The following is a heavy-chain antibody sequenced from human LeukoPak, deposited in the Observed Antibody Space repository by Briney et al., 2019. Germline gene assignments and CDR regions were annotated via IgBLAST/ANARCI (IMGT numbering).Heavy chain of an antibody. CDR1: GFTFSSYE. D-gene: IGHD2-15*01. J-gene: IGHJ6*02. Sequence: GGSLRLSCAASGFTFSSYEMNWVRQAPGKGLEWVSYISSSGSTIYYADSVKGRFTISSDNAKNSLYLQMNSLRAEDTAVYYCAREYCSGGSCYYYYYGMDVWGQGTTVTVSS. CDR3: AREYCSGGSCYYYYYGMDV. CDR2: ISSSGSTI. V-gene: IGHV3-48*03.